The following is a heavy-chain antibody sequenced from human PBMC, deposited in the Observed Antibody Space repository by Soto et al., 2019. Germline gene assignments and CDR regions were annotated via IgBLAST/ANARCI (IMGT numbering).Heavy chain of an antibody. Sequence: VGSLRLSCAASGCTFSSYWMSWVRQAPGKGLEWVANIKQDGSEKYYVDSVKGRFTISRDNAKNSLYLQMNSLRAEDTAVYYCARAVVVETNWGQGTLVTVSS. V-gene: IGHV3-7*03. CDR2: IKQDGSEK. D-gene: IGHD2-15*01. J-gene: IGHJ4*02. CDR1: GCTFSSYW. CDR3: ARAVVVETN.